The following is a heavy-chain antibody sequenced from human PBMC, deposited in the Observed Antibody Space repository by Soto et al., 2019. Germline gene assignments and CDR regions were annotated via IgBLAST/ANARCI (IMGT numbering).Heavy chain of an antibody. J-gene: IGHJ6*02. CDR3: ARGKRGSSWYRGEEKYYYYGMDV. Sequence: QVQLQQWGAGLLKPSETLSLTCTAYGESFNGYYWSWIRQPPGKGVEWIGEIHHSGSTNYNPSLKSRVTFSIDTSKRQFSLKVRSVTAADTADYYCARGKRGSSWYRGEEKYYYYGMDVWGQGTPVTVSS. V-gene: IGHV4-34*01. CDR1: GESFNGYY. D-gene: IGHD6-13*01. CDR2: IHHSGST.